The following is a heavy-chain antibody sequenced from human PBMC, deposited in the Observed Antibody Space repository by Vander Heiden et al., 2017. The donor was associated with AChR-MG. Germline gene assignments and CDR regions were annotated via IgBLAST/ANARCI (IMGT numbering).Heavy chain of an antibody. J-gene: IGHJ4*02. CDR2: INWKGGST. Sequence: EVQLVESGGGVVRPGGSLRLSCAASGFTFADFGMSWVRQGPGKGLEWVSGINWKGGSTGYADSVKGRFTISRDNAKNALYLQMNSLGAEDTALYHCARLYYFRDRSGYHFDYWGQGTLVTVSS. CDR1: GFTFADFG. V-gene: IGHV3-20*01. D-gene: IGHD5-12*01. CDR3: ARLYYFRDRSGYHFDY.